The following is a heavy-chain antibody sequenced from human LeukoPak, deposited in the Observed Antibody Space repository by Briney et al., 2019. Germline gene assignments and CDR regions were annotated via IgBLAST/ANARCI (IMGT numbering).Heavy chain of an antibody. V-gene: IGHV1-46*01. CDR3: ARDGFSSGRNFDY. J-gene: IGHJ4*02. D-gene: IGHD3-10*01. CDR2: INPSGGST. CDR1: GSILTSYY. Sequence: ASVTVSCKASGSILTSYYMHWVRQTPGQGLEWLGIINPSGGSTSYAQKFQGRVTMTRDTSTSTVYMELSSLRSEDTAVYYCARDGFSSGRNFDYWGQGTLVTVSS.